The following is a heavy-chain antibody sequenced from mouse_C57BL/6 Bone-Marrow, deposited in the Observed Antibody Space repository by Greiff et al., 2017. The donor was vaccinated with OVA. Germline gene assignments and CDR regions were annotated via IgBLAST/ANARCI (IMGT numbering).Heavy chain of an antibody. J-gene: IGHJ2*01. D-gene: IGHD3-2*02. CDR3: TRGRLCPFDY. V-gene: IGHV1-15*01. CDR2: IDPETGGT. CDR1: GYTFTDYE. Sequence: VQLQQSGAELVRPGASVTLSCKASGYTFTDYEMHWVKQTPVHGLEWIGAIDPETGGTAYNQKFKGKAILTADKSSSTAYMELRSLTSEDSAVYYCTRGRLCPFDYWGQGTTLTVSS.